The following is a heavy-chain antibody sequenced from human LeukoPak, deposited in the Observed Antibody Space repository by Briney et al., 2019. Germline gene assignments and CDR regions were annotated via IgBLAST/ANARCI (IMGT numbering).Heavy chain of an antibody. V-gene: IGHV4-59*01. D-gene: IGHD1-26*01. CDR1: GGSFSGYY. Sequence: IPSETLSLTCAVYGGSFSGYYWSWIRQPPGKGLEWIGYIYYSGSTNYNPSLKSRVTISVDTSKNQFSLELNSVTPADTAVYYCARGGNYWPQWWFDPWGRGTLVSVSS. J-gene: IGHJ5*02. CDR2: IYYSGST. CDR3: ARGGNYWPQWWFDP.